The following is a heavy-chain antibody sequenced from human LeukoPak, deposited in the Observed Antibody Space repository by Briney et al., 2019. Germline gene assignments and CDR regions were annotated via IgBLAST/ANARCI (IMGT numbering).Heavy chain of an antibody. Sequence: PSETLSLTCAVYGGSFSAYSWSWIRQAPGKGLEWIGEINHGGSTDYKPTLKSRVTISVDTSKSQFSLKLSSVTAADTAVYYCAARRGIAPRPLGSWGQGTLVIVSS. D-gene: IGHD6-6*01. J-gene: IGHJ5*02. CDR3: AARRGIAPRPLGS. V-gene: IGHV4-34*01. CDR1: GGSFSAYS. CDR2: INHGGST.